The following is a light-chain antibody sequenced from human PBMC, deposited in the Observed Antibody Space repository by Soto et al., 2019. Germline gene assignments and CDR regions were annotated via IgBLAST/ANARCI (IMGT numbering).Light chain of an antibody. CDR1: QSVDSY. CDR2: DAP. CDR3: QQRSNWPLT. J-gene: IGKJ4*01. V-gene: IGKV3-11*01. Sequence: FTQLPAPLSLSSGARSTFPSRASQSVDSYLAWYQQKPGQAPRLLIYDAPNRATGIPARFSGSGSGTDFTLTISSLEPEDFAVYYCQQRSNWPLTFGGGTKVDIK.